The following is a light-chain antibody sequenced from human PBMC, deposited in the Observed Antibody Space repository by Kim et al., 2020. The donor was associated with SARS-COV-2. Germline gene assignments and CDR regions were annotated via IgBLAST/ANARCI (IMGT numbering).Light chain of an antibody. V-gene: IGLV2-14*03. J-gene: IGLJ3*02. Sequence: GQSLTLSCTGTLSDVGGYNYVSWYQQHPGKAPKLMIYDVNNRPSGISNRFSGSKSGNTASLTISGLQAEDEADYYCSSYASSISWVFGGGTKVTVL. CDR1: LSDVGGYNY. CDR3: SSYASSISWV. CDR2: DVN.